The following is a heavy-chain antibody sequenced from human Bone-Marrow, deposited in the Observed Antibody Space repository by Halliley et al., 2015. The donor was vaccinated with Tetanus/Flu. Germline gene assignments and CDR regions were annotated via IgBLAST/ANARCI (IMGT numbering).Heavy chain of an antibody. J-gene: IGHJ4*02. CDR3: ASPPPDYYDSSGYLPY. CDR2: IYPGDSDT. CDR1: GYSFTSYW. D-gene: IGHD3-22*01. Sequence: QLVQSGAEVKKPGESLKISCKGSGYSFTSYWIGWVRQMPGKGLEWMGIIYPGDSDTRYSPSFQGQDTLSADRSISTAYLQWTSLKASDTALYYCASPPPDYYDSSGYLPYWGQGTLVPVSS. V-gene: IGHV5-51*01.